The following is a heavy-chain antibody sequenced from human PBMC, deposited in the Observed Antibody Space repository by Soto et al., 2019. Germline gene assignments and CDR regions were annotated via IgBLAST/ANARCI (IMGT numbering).Heavy chain of an antibody. Sequence: QVHLVESGGGVVQPGRSLRLSCAATGFPFSNHAMHWVRQAPGKGLEWVALLSFDGTNEYYADSVKGRFTISRDNTNNMLFLQMNSLRHEETSVYYCAREPGVGYCSGGSRYVPDFWGQGTLVTVSA. V-gene: IGHV3-30-3*01. J-gene: IGHJ4*02. CDR1: GFPFSNHA. CDR2: LSFDGTNE. CDR3: AREPGVGYCSGGSRYVPDF. D-gene: IGHD2-15*01.